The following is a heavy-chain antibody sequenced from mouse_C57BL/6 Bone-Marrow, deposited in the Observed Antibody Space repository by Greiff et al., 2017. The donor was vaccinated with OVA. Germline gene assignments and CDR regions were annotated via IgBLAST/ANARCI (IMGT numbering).Heavy chain of an antibody. CDR1: GYPFTSYW. CDR3: AGGLRHYFDY. Sequence: VQLQQPGAELVRPGTSVKLSCKASGYPFTSYWMHWVKQRPGQGLEWIGVIDPTDSYTNYNKKLKGKATLTVDTSSSTAYMQLNSLTSEDSAVYYCAGGLRHYFDYWGQGTTLTVSS. CDR2: IDPTDSYT. V-gene: IGHV1-59*01. J-gene: IGHJ2*01. D-gene: IGHD2-4*01.